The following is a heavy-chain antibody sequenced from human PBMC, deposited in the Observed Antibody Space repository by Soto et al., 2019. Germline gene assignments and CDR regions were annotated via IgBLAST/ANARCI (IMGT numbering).Heavy chain of an antibody. CDR2: IYHGGTT. CDR3: ARRHSSNWCFDY. J-gene: IGHJ4*02. Sequence: CLWWPPGKGPEWIASIYHGGTTFYNPSLKSRVTLSVDTSKNHYSLKLSSVTAADTAVYYCARRHSSNWCFDYWGQGTLVTVSS. D-gene: IGHD6-13*01. V-gene: IGHV4-38-2*01.